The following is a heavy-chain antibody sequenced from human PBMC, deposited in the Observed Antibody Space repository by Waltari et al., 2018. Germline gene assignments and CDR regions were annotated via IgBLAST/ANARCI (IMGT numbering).Heavy chain of an antibody. CDR2: INHSGST. CDR3: ARPSSGYYYRFDY. D-gene: IGHD3-22*01. V-gene: IGHV4-34*01. CDR1: GGSFSGYY. J-gene: IGHJ4*02. Sequence: QVQLQQWGAGLLKPSETLSLTCAVYGGSFSGYYWSWIRKPPGKGLEWIGEINHSGSTNSNPSLKSRVTISVDTSKNQFSLKLSSVTAADTAVYYCARPSSGYYYRFDYWGQGTLVTVSS.